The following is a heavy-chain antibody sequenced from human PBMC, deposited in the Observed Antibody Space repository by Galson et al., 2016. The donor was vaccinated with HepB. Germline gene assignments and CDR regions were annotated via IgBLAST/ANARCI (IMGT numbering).Heavy chain of an antibody. J-gene: IGHJ6*02. CDR3: ARVNSFGYYFYYAMDV. D-gene: IGHD5-18*01. CDR2: INPSGGRT. V-gene: IGHV1-46*01. CDR1: GYTFTTYY. Sequence: SVKVSCKASGYTFTTYYMHWVRQAPGQGLEWMGVINPSGGRTSYAQKFQGRVTMTRDTSTSTVYMELSSLRSEDTAVYYCARVNSFGYYFYYAMDVWGQGTAVTVSS.